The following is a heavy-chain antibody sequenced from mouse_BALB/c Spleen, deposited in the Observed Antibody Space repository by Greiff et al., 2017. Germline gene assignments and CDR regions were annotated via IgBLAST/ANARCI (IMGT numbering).Heavy chain of an antibody. CDR1: GYTFPRLV. CDR2: INPYNDGN. V-gene: IGHV1-14*01. Sequence: QLKASGPELVKPGASVKMSWQASGYTFPRLVMQWVKPEPGQGLEWVGYINPYNDGNKYNEKFKGKATLTSDKSSSTAYMELSSLTSEDSAVYYCARSRTSRTVLYYFDVWGEGTTLTVSS. CDR3: ARSRTSRTVLYYFDV. D-gene: IGHD1-1*01. J-gene: IGHJ2*01.